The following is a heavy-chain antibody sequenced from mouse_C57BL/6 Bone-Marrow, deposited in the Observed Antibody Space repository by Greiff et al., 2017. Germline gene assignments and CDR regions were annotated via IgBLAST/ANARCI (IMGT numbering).Heavy chain of an antibody. CDR2: IDPSDSYT. Sequence: VQLQQSGAELVMPGASVKLSCKASGYTFTSYWMHWVKQRPGQGLEWIGEIDPSDSYTNYNQKFKGKSTLTVDKSSSTAYMQLISLASEDSAVYDWARTPGLRLDYWGQGATLTVSS. J-gene: IGHJ2*01. V-gene: IGHV1-69*01. D-gene: IGHD2-4*01. CDR3: ARTPGLRLDY. CDR1: GYTFTSYW.